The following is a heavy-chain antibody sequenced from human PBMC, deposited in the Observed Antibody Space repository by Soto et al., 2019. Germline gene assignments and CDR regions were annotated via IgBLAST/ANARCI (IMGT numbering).Heavy chain of an antibody. Sequence: QITLKESGPTVVKPTQTLTLTCTFSGFSLTTNKVSVGWIRQSPGKALEWLAFVYWDDDERYSPTLKHRLNITKDTSKNQLVLTMTDMDPVDTATYYCVHRLVSPDMLDHWGQGTLVTVSS. J-gene: IGHJ4*02. D-gene: IGHD2-2*01. V-gene: IGHV2-5*02. CDR1: GFSLTTNKVS. CDR2: VYWDDDE. CDR3: VHRLVSPDMLDH.